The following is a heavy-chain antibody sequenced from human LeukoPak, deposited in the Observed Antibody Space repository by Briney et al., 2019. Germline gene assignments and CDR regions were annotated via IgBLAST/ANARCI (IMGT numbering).Heavy chain of an antibody. CDR1: GGSFSGYY. V-gene: IGHV4-34*01. Sequence: SETLSLTCAVYGGSFSGYYWSWIRQRPGKGLEWIGEINHSGSTNYNSSLKSRVTISVDTSKNQFSLKLSSVTAADTAVYYCARGPTYYYDSSGYYDWGQGTLVTVSS. CDR2: INHSGST. CDR3: ARGPTYYYDSSGYYD. D-gene: IGHD3-22*01. J-gene: IGHJ4*02.